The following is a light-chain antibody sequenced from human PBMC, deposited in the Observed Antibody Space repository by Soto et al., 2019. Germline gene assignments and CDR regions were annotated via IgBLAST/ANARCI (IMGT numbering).Light chain of an antibody. CDR3: QQYSSSRT. CDR1: QTVSSNY. CDR2: GAS. V-gene: IGKV3-20*01. J-gene: IGKJ1*01. Sequence: EIVLTQSPGTLSLSPGERATLSCRASQTVSSNYLAWYQQKSSQAPRLLIYGASSRATGIPDRFSGSGSGTDFTLNISRLEPEDFAVYYCQQYSSSRTFGQGTKVEIK.